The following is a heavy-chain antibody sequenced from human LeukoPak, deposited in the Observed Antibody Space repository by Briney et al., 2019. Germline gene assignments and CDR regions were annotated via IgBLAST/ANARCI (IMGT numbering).Heavy chain of an antibody. CDR1: GGSISSGGYY. Sequence: SETLSLTCTVSGGSISSGGYYWSWIRQHPGKGLEWIGYIYYSGSTYYNPSLKSRVTISVDTSKNQFSLKLSSVTAVDTAVYYCARSPNTLNLGGNSKYFDYWGQGTLVTVSS. V-gene: IGHV4-31*03. CDR3: ARSPNTLNLGGNSKYFDY. D-gene: IGHD4-23*01. J-gene: IGHJ4*02. CDR2: IYYSGST.